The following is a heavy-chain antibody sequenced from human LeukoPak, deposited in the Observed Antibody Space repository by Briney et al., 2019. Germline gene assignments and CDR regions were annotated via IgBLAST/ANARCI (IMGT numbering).Heavy chain of an antibody. CDR2: IRYDGSNK. D-gene: IGHD1-1*01. Sequence: GGSLRLSCAASGFTFGDYYMSWIRQAPGKGLEWVAVIRYDGSNKYYADSVKGRFAISRDNAKNSLYLQMGSLRAEDTAVYYCATDTPETAAFDYWGQGTLVTVSS. V-gene: IGHV3-33*03. J-gene: IGHJ4*02. CDR1: GFTFGDYY. CDR3: ATDTPETAAFDY.